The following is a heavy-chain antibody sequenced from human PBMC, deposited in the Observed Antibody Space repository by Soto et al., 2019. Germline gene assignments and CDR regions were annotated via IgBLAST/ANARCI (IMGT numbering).Heavy chain of an antibody. V-gene: IGHV5-51*01. CDR1: GYSFTSYW. J-gene: IGHJ4*02. Sequence: PGESLKISCKGSGYSFTSYWIGWVRQMPGKGLEWMGIIYPGDSDTRYSPSFQGQVTISADKSISTAYLQWSSLKASDTAMYYCARGPRSSYYDYIWGSYRYTGPYFDYWGQGTLVTVSS. D-gene: IGHD3-16*02. CDR2: IYPGDSDT. CDR3: ARGPRSSYYDYIWGSYRYTGPYFDY.